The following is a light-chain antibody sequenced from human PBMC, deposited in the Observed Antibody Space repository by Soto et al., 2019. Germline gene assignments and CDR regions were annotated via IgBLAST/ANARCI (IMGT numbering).Light chain of an antibody. V-gene: IGLV2-11*01. CDR3: CSYASGQIHYI. J-gene: IGLJ1*01. Sequence: QSALTQPRSVSGSPGQSVTVSCTGTSSDVGGYNYVSWYRQYPGEAPKLLIYDVTERLSGVPDRFSGSKSGNTASLTISGLQVEDEADYYCCSYASGQIHYIVGTGTKVTVL. CDR1: SSDVGGYNY. CDR2: DVT.